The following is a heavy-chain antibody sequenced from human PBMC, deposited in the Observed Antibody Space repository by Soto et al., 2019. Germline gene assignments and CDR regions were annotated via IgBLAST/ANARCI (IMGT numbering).Heavy chain of an antibody. CDR3: ARGLGTNGLDV. CDR2: ISTYNGNT. D-gene: IGHD7-27*01. V-gene: IGHV1-18*04. Sequence: QVQLLQSGAEVKKPGASVKVSCKASGYRFTTYGITWVRLAPGQGLEWLGGISTYNGNTDYAQNLQDRVTMTTETTTSTADMEVTSLTSDDTALYYCARGLGTNGLDVWGQGTTVTVSS. CDR1: GYRFTTYG. J-gene: IGHJ6*02.